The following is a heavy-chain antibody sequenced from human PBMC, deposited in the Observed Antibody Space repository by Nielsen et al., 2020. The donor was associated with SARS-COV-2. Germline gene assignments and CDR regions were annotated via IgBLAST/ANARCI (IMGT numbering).Heavy chain of an antibody. CDR2: IYYSGST. V-gene: IGHV4-30-4*01. D-gene: IGHD3-22*01. CDR1: GGSISGGDYY. J-gene: IGHJ4*02. CDR3: ARDSNDSSGYYFFDY. Sequence: SETLSLTCTVSGGSISGGDYYWSWIRQPPGKGLEWIGYIYYSGSTYYNPSLKSRVTISVDTSKNQFSLKLSSVTAADTALYYCARDSNDSSGYYFFDYWGQGTLVTVSS.